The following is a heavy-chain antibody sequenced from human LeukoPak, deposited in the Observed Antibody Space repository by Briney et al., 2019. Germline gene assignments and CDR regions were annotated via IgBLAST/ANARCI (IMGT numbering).Heavy chain of an antibody. Sequence: AAVKVSCKVSGYTLTELSMHLVRQAPGGGLEWMGGVDAEDGETIYAQKLQGKVTMTRDTSTSTDYMELSRLRSDDTAVYYCAREVDYGDLMGWFDGWGQGTLVTASS. CDR2: VDAEDGET. CDR3: AREVDYGDLMGWFDG. V-gene: IGHV1-24*01. D-gene: IGHD4-17*01. J-gene: IGHJ5*02. CDR1: GYTLTELS.